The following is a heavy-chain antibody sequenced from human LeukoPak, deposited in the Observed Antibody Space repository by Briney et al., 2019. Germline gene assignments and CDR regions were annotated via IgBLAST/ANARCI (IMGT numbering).Heavy chain of an antibody. D-gene: IGHD3-16*01. J-gene: IGHJ4*02. CDR3: ATELMITFGGLDY. V-gene: IGHV3-23*01. CDR2: ISGSGGST. CDR1: GFTFSSYG. Sequence: GGSLRLSCAASGFTFSSYGMSWVRQAPGKGLEWVSAISGSGGSTYYADSVKGRFTISRDNSKNTLYLQMNSLRAEDTAVYYCATELMITFGGLDYWGQGTLVTVSS.